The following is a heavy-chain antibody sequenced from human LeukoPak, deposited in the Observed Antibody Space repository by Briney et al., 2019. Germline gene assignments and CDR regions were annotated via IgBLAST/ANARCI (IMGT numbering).Heavy chain of an antibody. CDR3: ARGPRSHSCSWPDAFDI. J-gene: IGHJ3*02. D-gene: IGHD6-13*01. CDR2: IYYSGST. Sequence: SETLSLTCTVSGGSISSSSYYWGWIRQPPGKGLEWIGSIYYSGSTYYNPSLKSRVTISVDTSKNQFSLKLSSVTAADTAVYYCARGPRSHSCSWPDAFDIWGQGTMVTVSS. CDR1: GGSISSSSYY. V-gene: IGHV4-39*07.